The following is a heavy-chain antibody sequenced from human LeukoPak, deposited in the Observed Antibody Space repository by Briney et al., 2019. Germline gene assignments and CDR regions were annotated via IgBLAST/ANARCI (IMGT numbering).Heavy chain of an antibody. D-gene: IGHD6-13*01. CDR3: ARLPNSSSWSRRYYFDY. V-gene: IGHV4-34*01. CDR1: GGSFSGYY. J-gene: IGHJ4*02. Sequence: SETLSLTCAVYGGSFSGYYWSWIRQPPGKGLEWIGEINHSGSTNYNPSLKSRVTISVDTSKNQFSLKLSSVTAADTAVYYCARLPNSSSWSRRYYFDYWSQGTLVTVSS. CDR2: INHSGST.